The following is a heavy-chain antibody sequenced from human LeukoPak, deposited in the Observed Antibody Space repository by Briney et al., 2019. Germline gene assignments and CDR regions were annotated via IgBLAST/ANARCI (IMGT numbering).Heavy chain of an antibody. Sequence: PGRSLRLSCAASGFTFSSYEMNWVRQAPGKGLERVSYISNSGETIYYADSVKGRFTISRDNAKNSLYLQTNSLRAEDTAVYYCARVNNITEGRGYFDYWGQGTLVTVSS. D-gene: IGHD1/OR15-1a*01. CDR2: ISNSGETI. J-gene: IGHJ4*02. CDR1: GFTFSSYE. V-gene: IGHV3-48*03. CDR3: ARVNNITEGRGYFDY.